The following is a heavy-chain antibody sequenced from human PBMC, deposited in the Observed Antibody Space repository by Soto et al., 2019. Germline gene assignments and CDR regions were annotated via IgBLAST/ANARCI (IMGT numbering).Heavy chain of an antibody. CDR3: VKYTVTEDWGES. CDR1: GFTFTSYA. CDR2: VSRAGTYT. D-gene: IGHD3-16*01. J-gene: IGHJ5*02. V-gene: IGHV3-23*01. Sequence: EVQLLESGGDVVRPGGSLRLSCAASGFTFTSYAMGWVRQAPGKGLEWVAGVSRAGTYTFYADSVRGRFSISRDNSRDTVDLYMNALRGDDAEVYFFVKYTVTEDWGESWGQGALVCVSS.